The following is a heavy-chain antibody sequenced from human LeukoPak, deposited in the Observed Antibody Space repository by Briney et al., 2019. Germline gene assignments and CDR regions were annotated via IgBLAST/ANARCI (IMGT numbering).Heavy chain of an antibody. Sequence: GGSLRLSCAASGFTFSSYSMNWVRQAPGKGLEWVSSISSSSSYIYYADSVKGRFTISRDNAKNSLYLQMNSLRAEDTAVYYCARGGGSYSYWYFDLWGRGTLVTVSS. CDR2: ISSSSSYI. CDR1: GFTFSSYS. CDR3: ARGGGSYSYWYFDL. V-gene: IGHV3-21*01. J-gene: IGHJ2*01. D-gene: IGHD1-26*01.